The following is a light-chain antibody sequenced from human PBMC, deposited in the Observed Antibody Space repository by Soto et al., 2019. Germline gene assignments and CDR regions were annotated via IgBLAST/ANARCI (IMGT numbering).Light chain of an antibody. V-gene: IGKV3-20*01. Sequence: EIVLTQSPGTLSLSPGERATLSCRASQSVSSSYLAWYQQKPGQAPRLLIYGASSRATGIPDRFSGSGSGTAFPLTISRLEPADFAVYYCQQYGSSPRTFGQGTKVEIK. CDR3: QQYGSSPRT. CDR2: GAS. CDR1: QSVSSSY. J-gene: IGKJ1*01.